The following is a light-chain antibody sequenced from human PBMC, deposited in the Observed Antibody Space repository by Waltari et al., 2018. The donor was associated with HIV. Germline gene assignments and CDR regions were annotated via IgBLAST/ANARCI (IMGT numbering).Light chain of an antibody. V-gene: IGLV2-8*01. J-gene: IGLJ3*02. Sequence: QSALTQPPSASGSPGQSVTISCTGTSSDVGTYNYVSWYQQHPGKAPNIEICEVKMRPAGVPDRFSSSKSGNTASLTVSGLQAEDEGAYYCSSYAGNNNVLFGGGTKLTVL. CDR1: SSDVGTYNY. CDR2: EVK. CDR3: SSYAGNNNVL.